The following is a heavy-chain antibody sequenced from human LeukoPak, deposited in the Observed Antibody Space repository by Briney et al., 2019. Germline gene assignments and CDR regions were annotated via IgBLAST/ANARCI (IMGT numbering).Heavy chain of an antibody. CDR2: ISGSGGST. J-gene: IGHJ4*02. CDR3: AREVAVGIGAYNY. V-gene: IGHV3-23*01. CDR1: GFTFSSYA. Sequence: GGSLRLSCAASGFTFSSYAMSWVRQAPGKGLEWVSAISGSGGSTYYADSVKGRFTISRDNPKNSLYLQVNSLRAEDTAVYYCAREVAVGIGAYNYWGQGTLVTVSS. D-gene: IGHD6-13*01.